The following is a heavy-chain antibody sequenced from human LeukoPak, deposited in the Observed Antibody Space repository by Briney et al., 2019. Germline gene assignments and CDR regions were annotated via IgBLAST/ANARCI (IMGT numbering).Heavy chain of an antibody. CDR1: GSTFSSYG. D-gene: IGHD6-19*01. CDR3: AKAPARIEVAGRYYFYGMDV. CDR2: ISHDGSIK. Sequence: GGSLRLSCAASGSTFSSYGMHWVRQAPGKGLEWVAVISHDGSIKYYADSVKGRFTISRDNSKNTLFMQMNSLRAEDTAVYYCAKAPARIEVAGRYYFYGMDVWGQGTTVIVSS. V-gene: IGHV3-30*18. J-gene: IGHJ6*02.